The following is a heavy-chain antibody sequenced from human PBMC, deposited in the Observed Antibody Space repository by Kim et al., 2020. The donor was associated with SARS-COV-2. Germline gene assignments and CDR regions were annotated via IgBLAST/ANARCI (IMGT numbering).Heavy chain of an antibody. CDR3: ARQLTGYSSLYAFDI. D-gene: IGHD6-19*01. V-gene: IGHV4-59*08. Sequence: PSLKSRVTISVDTSKNQFSLKLSSVTAADTAVYYCARQLTGYSSLYAFDIWGQGTMVTVSS. J-gene: IGHJ3*02.